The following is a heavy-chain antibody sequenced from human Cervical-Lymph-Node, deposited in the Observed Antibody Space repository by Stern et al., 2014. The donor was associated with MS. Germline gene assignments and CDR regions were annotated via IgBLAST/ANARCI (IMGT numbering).Heavy chain of an antibody. CDR3: AREFLYYYDSSGYYRLGYFDY. D-gene: IGHD3-22*01. CDR1: GGTFSSYA. Sequence: VQLVESGAEVKKPGSSVKVSCKASGGTFSSYAISWVRQAPGQGLEWMGRIIPILGIANYAQKFQGRVTITADKSTSTAYMELSSLRSEDTAVYYCAREFLYYYDSSGYYRLGYFDYWGQGTLVTVSS. CDR2: IIPILGIA. J-gene: IGHJ4*02. V-gene: IGHV1-69*09.